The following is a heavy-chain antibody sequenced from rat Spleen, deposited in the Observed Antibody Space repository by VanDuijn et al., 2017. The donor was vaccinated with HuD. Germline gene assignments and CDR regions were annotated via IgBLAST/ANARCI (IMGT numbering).Heavy chain of an antibody. Sequence: EVQLVESGGGLVQPGRSLKLSCATSGFTFSNYDMAWVRQAPKKGLEWVASISYDGGSTYYRDSVKGRFTISRDNAKSTLYLQMDSLRSEDTATYYCTTANNGGFSELYYFDYWGQGVMVTVSS. CDR3: TTANNGGFSELYYFDY. J-gene: IGHJ2*01. D-gene: IGHD1-11*01. CDR2: ISYDGGST. CDR1: GFTFSNYD. V-gene: IGHV5-20*01.